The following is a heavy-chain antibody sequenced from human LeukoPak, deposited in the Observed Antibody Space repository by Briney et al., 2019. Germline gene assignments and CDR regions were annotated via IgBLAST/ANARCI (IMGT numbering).Heavy chain of an antibody. J-gene: IGHJ4*02. Sequence: GGSLRLSCAASGFTFSSYSMNWVRQAPGKGLEWVSSISSSSSYIYYADSVKGRFTISRDNAKNSLYLQMNSLRAEDTAVYYCARGLDIVVVPAAILTGYFDYWGQGTLVTVSS. CDR2: ISSSSSYI. CDR3: ARGLDIVVVPAAILTGYFDY. D-gene: IGHD2-2*02. CDR1: GFTFSSYS. V-gene: IGHV3-21*01.